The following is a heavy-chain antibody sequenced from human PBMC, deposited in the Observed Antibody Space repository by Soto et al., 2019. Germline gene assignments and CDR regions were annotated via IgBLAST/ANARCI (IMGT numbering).Heavy chain of an antibody. CDR2: ISAYNGNT. Sequence: ASVKVSCKASGYTFTSYGISWVRQAPGQGLEWMGWISAYNGNTNYAQKLQGRVTMTTDTSTSTAYMELRSLRSDDTAVYYCARAGKDYGGDRGVHAFDIWGQGTMVTVS. CDR1: GYTFTSYG. CDR3: ARAGKDYGGDRGVHAFDI. J-gene: IGHJ3*02. D-gene: IGHD2-21*02. V-gene: IGHV1-18*04.